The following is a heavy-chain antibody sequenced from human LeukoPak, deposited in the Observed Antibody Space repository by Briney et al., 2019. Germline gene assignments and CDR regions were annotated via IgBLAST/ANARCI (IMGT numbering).Heavy chain of an antibody. J-gene: IGHJ4*02. CDR3: ARDEEYSGSYGGSYFDY. D-gene: IGHD1-26*01. Sequence: GGSLRLSCAASGFTFSNYGMHWVRQAPGKGLEWVAVIWYDGSNKDYADSVKVRITISRDNSKNTLYLQMNSLRAEDTAVYYCARDEEYSGSYGGSYFDYWGQGTLVTVSS. CDR1: GFTFSNYG. CDR2: IWYDGSNK. V-gene: IGHV3-33*01.